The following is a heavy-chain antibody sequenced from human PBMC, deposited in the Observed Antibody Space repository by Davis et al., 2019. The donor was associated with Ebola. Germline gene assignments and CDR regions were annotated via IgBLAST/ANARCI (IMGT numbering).Heavy chain of an antibody. V-gene: IGHV3-23*01. CDR3: AKDTSNIWFDI. J-gene: IGHJ3*02. Sequence: GESLKISCAASGFIFSSYVMSWVRQAPGKGLEWVSTLGTSADTYHADSVKGRFTISRDNSKNTLYLQMNSLRVEDTAIYYCAKDTSNIWFDIWGQGTMVTVSS. D-gene: IGHD1-26*01. CDR1: GFIFSSYV. CDR2: LGTSADT.